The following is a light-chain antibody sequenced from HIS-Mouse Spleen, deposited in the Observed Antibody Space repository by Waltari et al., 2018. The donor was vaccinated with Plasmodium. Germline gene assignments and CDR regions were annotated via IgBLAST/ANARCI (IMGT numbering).Light chain of an antibody. CDR1: HSGAKY. Sequence: SYELTQPPSVSVSPGQTASITCSGDHSGAKYACWYQRTQGTSPVLVIYQDSKRPSGIPERFSGSNSGNTATLTISGTQAMDEADYYCQAWDSSTVVFGGGTKLTVL. CDR2: QDS. CDR3: QAWDSSTVV. V-gene: IGLV3-1*01. J-gene: IGLJ2*01.